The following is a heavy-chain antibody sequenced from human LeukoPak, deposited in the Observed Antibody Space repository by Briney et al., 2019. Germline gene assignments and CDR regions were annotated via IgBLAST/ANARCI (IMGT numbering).Heavy chain of an antibody. CDR3: ARDSPVSTV. J-gene: IGHJ4*02. D-gene: IGHD2-21*02. CDR1: GFTFSSHS. Sequence: GGSLRLSCAASGFTFSSHSMSWVRQAPGTGLEWVSAISDDGDSTYYADSVKGRFTISRDKSKNTLDLQMNSLRAEDSAIYYCARDSPVSTVWGQGTLVTVSS. V-gene: IGHV3-23*01. CDR2: ISDDGDST.